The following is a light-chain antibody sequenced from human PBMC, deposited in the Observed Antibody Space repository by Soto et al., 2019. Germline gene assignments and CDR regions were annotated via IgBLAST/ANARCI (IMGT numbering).Light chain of an antibody. CDR3: QERGFWLGT. J-gene: IGKJ1*01. CDR1: QSVSSS. Sequence: PSTLSLSPGERATLSCRASQSVSSSLAWYQQKPGQAPRLLIYDASNRATGIPIRFSGSGSGTDFTLTISSLDPEDVAVYYCQERGFWLGTSGEVTKV. V-gene: IGKV3-11*01. CDR2: DAS.